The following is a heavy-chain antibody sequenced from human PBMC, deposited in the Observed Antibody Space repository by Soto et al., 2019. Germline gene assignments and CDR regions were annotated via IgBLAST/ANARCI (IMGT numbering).Heavy chain of an antibody. Sequence: QVQLVQSGAEVKKPESSVKVSCKASGGTFSNYAISWVRQAPGQGLEWMGGIIPLYGTANYGQKFQGRVTITADKYTSTAYMELSSLRSEDTAVYYCARAWSVGDYGLPNDYWGQGTLVTVSS. CDR2: IIPLYGTA. J-gene: IGHJ4*02. CDR3: ARAWSVGDYGLPNDY. D-gene: IGHD4-17*01. CDR1: GGTFSNYA. V-gene: IGHV1-69*06.